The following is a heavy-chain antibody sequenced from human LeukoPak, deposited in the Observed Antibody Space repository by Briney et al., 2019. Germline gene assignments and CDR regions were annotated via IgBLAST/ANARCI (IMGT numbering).Heavy chain of an antibody. V-gene: IGHV3-48*02. D-gene: IGHD4-17*01. Sequence: PGGSLRLSCAASGFTFSSYSMNWVRQAPGKGLEWVSYISSSSSMIYYADSVKGRFTISRDNAKNSLYLQMKSLRDEDTAIYYCARGYGDLPARVPYFDYWGQGTLVTVSS. CDR3: ARGYGDLPARVPYFDY. CDR1: GFTFSSYS. J-gene: IGHJ4*02. CDR2: ISSSSSMI.